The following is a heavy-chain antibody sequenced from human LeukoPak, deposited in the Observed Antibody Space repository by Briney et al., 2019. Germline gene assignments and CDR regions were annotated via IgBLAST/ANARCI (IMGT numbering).Heavy chain of an antibody. J-gene: IGHJ4*02. D-gene: IGHD6-19*01. CDR2: ISGSGGST. CDR1: GFTFSSYA. Sequence: GGSLRPSCAASGFTFSSYAMSWVRQAPGKGLEWVSAISGSGGSTYYADSVKGRFTISRDNSKNTLYLQMNSLRAEDTAVYYCATPPGYSSGWYSFDYWGQGTLVTVSS. V-gene: IGHV3-23*01. CDR3: ATPPGYSSGWYSFDY.